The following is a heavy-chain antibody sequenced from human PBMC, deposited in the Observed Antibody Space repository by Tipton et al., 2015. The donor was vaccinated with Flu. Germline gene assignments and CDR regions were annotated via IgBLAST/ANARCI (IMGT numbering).Heavy chain of an antibody. Sequence: QMQLVQSGAEVKKPGSSVKVSCKASGGTFSSYAISWVRQAPGQGLEWMGRIIPILGIANYAQKFQGRVTITADKSTSTAYMELSSLRSEDTAVYCCATQYYYYGMDVWGQGPTVTVSS. CDR3: ATQYYYYGMDV. V-gene: IGHV1-69*09. CDR2: IIPILGIA. J-gene: IGHJ6*02. CDR1: GGTFSSYA.